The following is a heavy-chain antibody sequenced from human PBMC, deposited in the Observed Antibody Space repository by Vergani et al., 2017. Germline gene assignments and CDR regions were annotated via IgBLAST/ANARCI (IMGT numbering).Heavy chain of an antibody. Sequence: QVQLQESGPGLLKPSETLSLTCAVYGGSFSGYYWSWIRQPPGKGLEWIGEINHSGSTNYKPSLKSRVTISVDTSKNQFSLKLSSVTAADTAVYYCAGIVGATRNYYYYMDVWGKGTTVTVSS. CDR3: AGIVGATRNYYYYMDV. CDR2: INHSGST. CDR1: GGSFSGYY. J-gene: IGHJ6*03. V-gene: IGHV4-34*01. D-gene: IGHD1-26*01.